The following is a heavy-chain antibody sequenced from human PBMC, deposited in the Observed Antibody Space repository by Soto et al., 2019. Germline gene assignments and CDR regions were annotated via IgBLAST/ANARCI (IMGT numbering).Heavy chain of an antibody. Sequence: SETLSLTCTVSGGSISSYYWSWIRQPPGKGLEWIGYIYYSGSTNYNPSLKSRVTISVDTSKNQFSLKLSSVTAADTAVYYCARDRRILPGDIVVVPAAIVDHDAFDIWGQGTMVTVSS. CDR1: GGSISSYY. CDR2: IYYSGST. D-gene: IGHD2-2*02. V-gene: IGHV4-59*01. CDR3: ARDRRILPGDIVVVPAAIVDHDAFDI. J-gene: IGHJ3*02.